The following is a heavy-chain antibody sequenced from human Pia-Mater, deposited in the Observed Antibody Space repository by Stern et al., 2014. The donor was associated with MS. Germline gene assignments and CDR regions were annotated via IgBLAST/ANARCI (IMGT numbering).Heavy chain of an antibody. D-gene: IGHD4-23*01. CDR1: GFTFSCYS. CDR2: ISSGGRYT. CDR3: ARGRGGNYRYYFDY. V-gene: IGHV3-21*01. Sequence: EVQLLESGGGLVKPGGSLRLSCAASGFTFSCYSMNWVRQAPGKGLEWVALISSGGRYTYYANPLKGRFTISRDNAKNTLYLQMNSLRAEDTAVYYCARGRGGNYRYYFDYWGQGTLVTVSS. J-gene: IGHJ4*02.